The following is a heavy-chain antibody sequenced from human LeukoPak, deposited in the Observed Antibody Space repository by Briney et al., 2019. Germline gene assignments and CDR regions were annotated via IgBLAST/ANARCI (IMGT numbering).Heavy chain of an antibody. Sequence: ASVTVSCKASGYIFTGYYIHWVRQAPGQGLEWMGWINPNNGGTNYAQKLQGRVTITRDTSIYTAYLDLSRLRSDDTAVYYCARGGSWYSSGYPAVYWGQGTLVTVSS. CDR3: ARGGSWYSSGYPAVY. CDR1: GYIFTGYY. CDR2: INPNNGGT. J-gene: IGHJ4*02. V-gene: IGHV1-2*02. D-gene: IGHD5-18*01.